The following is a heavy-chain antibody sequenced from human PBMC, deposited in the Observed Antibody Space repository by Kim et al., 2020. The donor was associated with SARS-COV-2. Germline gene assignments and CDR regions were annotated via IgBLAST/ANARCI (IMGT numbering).Heavy chain of an antibody. D-gene: IGHD3-3*01. CDR3: ARDGTGSGYFIWYFDL. J-gene: IGHJ2*01. V-gene: IGHV3-48*02. Sequence: GGSLRLSCAASGFTFSSYSMNWVRQAPGKGLEWVSYISSSSSTIYYADSVKGRFTISRDNAKNSLYLQMNSLRDEDTAVYYCARDGTGSGYFIWYFDLWGRGTLVTVSS. CDR2: ISSSSSTI. CDR1: GFTFSSYS.